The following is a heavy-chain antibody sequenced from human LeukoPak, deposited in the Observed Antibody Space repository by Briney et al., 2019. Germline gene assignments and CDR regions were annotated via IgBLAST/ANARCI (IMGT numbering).Heavy chain of an antibody. CDR1: GFTFSSYE. J-gene: IGHJ4*02. CDR3: ARDEPAPDYYDSSGYYSFDY. D-gene: IGHD3-22*01. CDR2: ISSSGNTI. Sequence: GGSLRLSCAASGFTFSSYEMNWVRQAPGRGLEWVSYISSSGNTIYYADSVKGRFTISRDNAKNSLYLQMNSLRAEDTYVYYCARDEPAPDYYDSSGYYSFDYWGQGTLVTVSS. V-gene: IGHV3-48*03.